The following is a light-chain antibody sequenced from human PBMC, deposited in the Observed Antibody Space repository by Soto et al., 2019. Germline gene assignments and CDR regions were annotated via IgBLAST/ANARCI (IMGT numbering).Light chain of an antibody. Sequence: EIGLTQSPATLSLSPGERATLSCRASQSVSIDLAWSQQTPGQAPRLLIYGASTRATGIPVRFSGSASGTDFTLTLNRLQSEDFGVYYCHQYNNWPPSTFGQATRLQI. V-gene: IGKV3-15*01. CDR1: QSVSID. CDR3: HQYNNWPPST. CDR2: GAS. J-gene: IGKJ5*01.